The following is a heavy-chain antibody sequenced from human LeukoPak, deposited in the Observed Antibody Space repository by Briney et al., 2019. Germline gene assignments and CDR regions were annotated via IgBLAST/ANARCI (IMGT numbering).Heavy chain of an antibody. D-gene: IGHD6-13*01. V-gene: IGHV1-8*03. CDR3: ARDRAAAGKNWLDP. Sequence: ASVKVSCKASGYTFTSYDINWVRQATGQGLEWMGWMNPNSGNTGYAQKFQGRVTITRNTSISTAYMELSSLRSEDTAVYYCARDRAAAGKNWLDPWGQGTLVTVSS. CDR1: GYTFTSYD. CDR2: MNPNSGNT. J-gene: IGHJ5*02.